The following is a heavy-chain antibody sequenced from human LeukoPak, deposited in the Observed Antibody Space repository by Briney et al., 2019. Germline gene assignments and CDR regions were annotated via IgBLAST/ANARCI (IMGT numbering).Heavy chain of an antibody. D-gene: IGHD5-12*01. J-gene: IGHJ4*02. CDR1: GFTFSSYS. CDR2: MSICSSYI. Sequence: PGGTLRLSCAASGFTFSSYSMNWVRQAPGKGLEWVSSMSICSSYIYYGDSVKGRFTISRDNAKNSLYLQMNSLRAEDTAVYYCARDYDVFDYWGQGTLVAVCS. CDR3: ARDYDVFDY. V-gene: IGHV3-21*01.